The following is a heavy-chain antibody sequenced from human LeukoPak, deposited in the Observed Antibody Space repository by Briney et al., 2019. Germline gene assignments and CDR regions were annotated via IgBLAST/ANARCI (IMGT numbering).Heavy chain of an antibody. J-gene: IGHJ4*02. D-gene: IGHD3-3*01. CDR2: LIPIFGTS. CDR3: ARGSFGVDTRTGEGWNY. Sequence: SVKVSCKASGGTSSSYAISWVRQAPGQGLEWMGGLIPIFGTSNYAQKFQGRVTITADESTSTAYMERSSLRSEYAAVYYCARGSFGVDTRTGEGWNYWGQGTLVTVSS. V-gene: IGHV1-69*13. CDR1: GGTSSSYA.